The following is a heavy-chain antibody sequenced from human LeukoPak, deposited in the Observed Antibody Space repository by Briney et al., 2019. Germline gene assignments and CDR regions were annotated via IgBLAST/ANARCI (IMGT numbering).Heavy chain of an antibody. CDR3: AKGFGYSSSWYEGSIYFDY. J-gene: IGHJ4*02. D-gene: IGHD6-13*01. CDR1: GFTFSSYG. Sequence: GGSLRLSCAASGFTFSSYGMHWVRQAPGKGLEWVAFIRNDGGNKYYADSVKGRFTISRDNSKNTLYVQMNSLRAEDTAVYCCAKGFGYSSSWYEGSIYFDYWGQGTLVTVSS. V-gene: IGHV3-30*02. CDR2: IRNDGGNK.